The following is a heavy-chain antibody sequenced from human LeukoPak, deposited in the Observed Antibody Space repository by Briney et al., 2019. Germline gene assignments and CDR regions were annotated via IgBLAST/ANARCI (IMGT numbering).Heavy chain of an antibody. CDR2: IYYSGST. CDR3: AGADRHDYGEDY. D-gene: IGHD4-17*01. V-gene: IGHV4-59*12. Sequence: PSETLSLTCTVSGGSISSYYWSWIRQPPGKGLEWIGYIYYSGSTNYNPSLKSRVTMSVDTSKNQFSLKLTSVTAADTAFYYCAGADRHDYGEDYWGQGTLVTVSS. J-gene: IGHJ4*02. CDR1: GGSISSYY.